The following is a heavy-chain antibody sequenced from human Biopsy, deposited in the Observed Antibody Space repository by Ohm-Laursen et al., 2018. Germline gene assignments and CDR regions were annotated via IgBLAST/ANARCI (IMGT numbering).Heavy chain of an antibody. CDR2: IRQDGSER. J-gene: IGHJ4*02. CDR3: ARDSSGHYDSSGSDY. CDR1: GFTFSGYC. Sequence: SLRLSCAAPGFTFSGYCMSWVRQAPGKGLEWVANIRQDGSERYYVDSVKGRFTISRDNTKNSLYLEMNSLRAEDTAVYYCARDSSGHYDSSGSDYWGQGTLVTVSS. D-gene: IGHD3-22*01. V-gene: IGHV3-7*01.